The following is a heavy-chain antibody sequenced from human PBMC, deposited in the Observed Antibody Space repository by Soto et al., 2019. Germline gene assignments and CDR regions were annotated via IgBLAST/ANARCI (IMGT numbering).Heavy chain of an antibody. Sequence: SVKVSCKASGGTLSSYAISWVRQAPGQGLEWMGGIIPIFGTANYAQKFQGRVTITADESTSTAYMELSSLRSEDTAVYYCARYATGAASSWFDPWGQGTLVTVSS. J-gene: IGHJ5*02. V-gene: IGHV1-69*13. D-gene: IGHD2-15*01. CDR3: ARYATGAASSWFDP. CDR2: IIPIFGTA. CDR1: GGTLSSYA.